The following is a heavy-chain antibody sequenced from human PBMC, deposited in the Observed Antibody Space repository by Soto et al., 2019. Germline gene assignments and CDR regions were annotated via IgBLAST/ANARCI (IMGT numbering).Heavy chain of an antibody. Sequence: QLHLVQSGAVVKKPGASVTVSCSASGYPVTAYYMHWVRQAPGRGLEWMGGINPATGAAKYTQTFQGRGTLNGETSTGTVFIELSGLTSGGPAVFYCARGGGVGVAGSAAFDMWGQGTLVTVSS. CDR3: ARGGGVGVAGSAAFDM. V-gene: IGHV1-2*02. CDR1: GYPVTAYY. D-gene: IGHD3-3*01. J-gene: IGHJ3*02. CDR2: INPATGAA.